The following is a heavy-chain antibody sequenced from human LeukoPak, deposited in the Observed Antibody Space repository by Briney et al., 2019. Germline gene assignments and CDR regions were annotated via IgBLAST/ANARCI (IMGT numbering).Heavy chain of an antibody. Sequence: SETLSLTCAVSGYSISSGYYWGWIRQPPGTGLEWIGNIYHSGSTYYNPSLQSRVTISLDTSKNQFSLKLSSVTAADTAVYYCARADSANYYTYVYWGQGTLVTVSS. CDR3: ARADSANYYTYVY. CDR1: GYSISSGYY. CDR2: IYHSGST. V-gene: IGHV4-38-2*01. D-gene: IGHD1-26*01. J-gene: IGHJ4*02.